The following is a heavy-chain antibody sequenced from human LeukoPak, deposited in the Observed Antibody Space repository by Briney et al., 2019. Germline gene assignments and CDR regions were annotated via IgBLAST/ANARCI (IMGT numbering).Heavy chain of an antibody. J-gene: IGHJ5*02. V-gene: IGHV1-8*01. CDR1: GYTFTIYD. D-gene: IGHD4-17*01. Sequence: ASVKVSCKASGYTFTIYDINWVRQAAGQGLEWMGWMNPDSGNTDFAQKFQGRVTLTRNTSISTAYMELSSLTSEDTAVYYCAVHLPGDYLDPWGQGTLVTVSS. CDR3: AVHLPGDYLDP. CDR2: MNPDSGNT.